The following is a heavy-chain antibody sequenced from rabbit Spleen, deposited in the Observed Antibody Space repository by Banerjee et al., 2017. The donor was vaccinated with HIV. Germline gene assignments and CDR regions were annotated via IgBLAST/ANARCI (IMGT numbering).Heavy chain of an antibody. Sequence: QSLEESGGGLVQPEGSLTLTCKASGIDFSSSHYMCWVRQAPGKGLEWIGCIGTTTTWYANWAEGRFTISKTSSTTATLQLNSLTVADTATYFCARGVVAYGGSGWDLWGPGTLVTVS. D-gene: IGHD6-1*01. J-gene: IGHJ4*01. CDR2: IGTTTT. CDR1: GIDFSSSHY. V-gene: IGHV1S40*01. CDR3: ARGVVAYGGSGWDL.